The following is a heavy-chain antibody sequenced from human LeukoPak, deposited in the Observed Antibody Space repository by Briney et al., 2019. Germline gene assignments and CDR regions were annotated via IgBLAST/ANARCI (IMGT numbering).Heavy chain of an antibody. D-gene: IGHD3-3*01. J-gene: IGHJ6*02. CDR1: GFTFSSYA. CDR3: ARAKDFSYYYVMDV. V-gene: IGHV3-30-3*01. Sequence: GGSLRLSCAASGFTFSSYAMHWVRQAPGKGLEWVAVISYDGSNKYYADSVKGRFTISRDNSKNTLYLQMNSLRAEDTAVYYCARAKDFSYYYVMDVWGQGTTVTVSS. CDR2: ISYDGSNK.